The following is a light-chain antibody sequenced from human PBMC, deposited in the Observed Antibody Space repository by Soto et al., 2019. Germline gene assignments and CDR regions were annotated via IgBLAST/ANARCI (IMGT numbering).Light chain of an antibody. CDR1: SSDVGGYNY. CDR2: DVS. J-gene: IGLJ1*01. CDR3: CSYAGSYTFNYV. Sequence: QSVLTQPRSVSGSPGQSVTISCTGTSSDVGGYNYVSWYQQQPGKAPKLMIYDVSKRPSGVPDRFSGTKSGNTASLTISGLQAGDEADYYCCSYAGSYTFNYVFGTGTKVTVL. V-gene: IGLV2-11*01.